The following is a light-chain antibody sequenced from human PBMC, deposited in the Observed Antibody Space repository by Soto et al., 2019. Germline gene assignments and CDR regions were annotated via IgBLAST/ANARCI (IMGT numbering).Light chain of an antibody. J-gene: IGLJ2*01. Sequence: QSALTQPPSASGSPGQAVTISCTGTGSDVGGYNYVSWYQHHPGKVPKLMIYEVSKRPSGVPDRFSGSKSGNTASLTVSGLQAEDEADYYCSSYAGTNNFVAFGGGTKLTVL. CDR2: EVS. CDR1: GSDVGGYNY. CDR3: SSYAGTNNFVA. V-gene: IGLV2-8*01.